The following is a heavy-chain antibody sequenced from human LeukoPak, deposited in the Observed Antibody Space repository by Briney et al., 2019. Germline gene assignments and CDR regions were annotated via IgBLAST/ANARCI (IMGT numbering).Heavy chain of an antibody. Sequence: ASVKVSCKASGYTFTSYGISWVRQAPGQGLEWMGWISATNGNTNYAQNLQGRVTMTTDTSTSTAYMELRSLRSDDTAVYYCARDFQYCSGGSCWDYWGQGTLVTVSS. J-gene: IGHJ4*02. CDR2: ISATNGNT. D-gene: IGHD2-15*01. V-gene: IGHV1-18*01. CDR1: GYTFTSYG. CDR3: ARDFQYCSGGSCWDY.